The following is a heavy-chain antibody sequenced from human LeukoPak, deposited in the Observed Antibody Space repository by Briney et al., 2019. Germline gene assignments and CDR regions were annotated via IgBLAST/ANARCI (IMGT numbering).Heavy chain of an antibody. J-gene: IGHJ5*02. CDR3: ARVGGGYCSSTSCYRPINWFDP. CDR2: IYYSGST. CDR1: GGSIGSGGYY. V-gene: IGHV4-31*03. D-gene: IGHD2-2*01. Sequence: SETLSLTCTVSGGSIGSGGYYWSWIRQHPGKGLEWIGYIYYSGSTYCNPSLKSRVTISVDTSKNQFSLKLSSVTAADTAVYYCARVGGGYCSSTSCYRPINWFDPWGQGTLVTVSS.